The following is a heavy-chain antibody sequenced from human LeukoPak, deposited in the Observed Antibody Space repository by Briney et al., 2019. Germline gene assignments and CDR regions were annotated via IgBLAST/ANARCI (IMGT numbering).Heavy chain of an antibody. CDR3: ARDRGSDGYNWVY. J-gene: IGHJ4*02. Sequence: GASVKVSCKASGGTFSSYAISWVRQAPGQGLEWMGRIIPILGIANYAQKFQGRVTITADKSTSTAYMELGSLRSEDTAVYYCARDRGSDGYNWVYWGQGTLVTVSS. CDR1: GGTFSSYA. D-gene: IGHD5-24*01. V-gene: IGHV1-69*04. CDR2: IIPILGIA.